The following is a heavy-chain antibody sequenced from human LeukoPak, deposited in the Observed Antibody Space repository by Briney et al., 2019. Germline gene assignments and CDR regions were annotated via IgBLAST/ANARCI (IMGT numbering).Heavy chain of an antibody. CDR2: INHSGST. J-gene: IGHJ4*02. D-gene: IGHD3-16*01. V-gene: IGHV4-34*01. CDR1: GESFSGYY. CDR3: ATSGGTLGPTNYFAY. Sequence: SETLSLTCAVYGESFSGYYWSWIRQPPGKGLEWIGEINHSGSTNYNPSLKSRVTISVDTSKNQFSLKLSSVTAADTAVYYCATSGGTLGPTNYFAYWGQRTMVAVSS.